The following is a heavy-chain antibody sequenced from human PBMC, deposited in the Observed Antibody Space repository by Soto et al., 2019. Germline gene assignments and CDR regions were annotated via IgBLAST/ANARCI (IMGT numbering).Heavy chain of an antibody. V-gene: IGHV3-30*18. CDR2: ISYDGSNK. J-gene: IGHJ4*02. D-gene: IGHD1-26*01. Sequence: QVQLVESGGGVVQPGRSLRLSCAASGFTFSSYGMHWVRQAPGKGLEWVAVISYDGSNKYYADSVKGRFTISRDNSKNTLYLKMNSLRAEDTAEYYCAKDRWERRRWIDYWGQGTLVTVSS. CDR3: AKDRWERRRWIDY. CDR1: GFTFSSYG.